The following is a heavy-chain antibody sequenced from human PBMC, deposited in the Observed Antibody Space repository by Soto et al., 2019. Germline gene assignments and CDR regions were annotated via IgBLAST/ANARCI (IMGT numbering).Heavy chain of an antibody. CDR1: GYTFNTYD. CDR3: ARERKFDFWRKGLDV. Sequence: GASVKVSCKASGYTFNTYDINWVRQAPGQGLEWLGWMDPNSGSTGYAQNFQSRITMTRNISRNTAHMELSSLQSEDTAVYYCARERKFDFWRKGLDVWGQGTTVTVSS. J-gene: IGHJ6*02. CDR2: MDPNSGST. D-gene: IGHD3-3*01. V-gene: IGHV1-8*01.